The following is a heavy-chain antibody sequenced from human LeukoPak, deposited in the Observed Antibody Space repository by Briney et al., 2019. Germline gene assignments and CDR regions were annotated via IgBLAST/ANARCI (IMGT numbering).Heavy chain of an antibody. D-gene: IGHD6-13*01. CDR3: ARVTRSGNYSSSWLFDY. J-gene: IGHJ4*02. Sequence: GASVKVSCKASGYTFTSYGISWVRQAPGQGLEWMGWISAYNGNTNYAQKLQGRVTMTTDTSTGTAYMELRSLRSDDTAVYYCARVTRSGNYSSSWLFDYWGQGTLVTVSS. CDR2: ISAYNGNT. V-gene: IGHV1-18*01. CDR1: GYTFTSYG.